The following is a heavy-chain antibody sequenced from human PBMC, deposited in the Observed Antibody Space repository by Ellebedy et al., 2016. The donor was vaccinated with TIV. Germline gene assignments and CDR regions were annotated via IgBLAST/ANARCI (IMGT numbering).Heavy chain of an antibody. CDR1: DGSVSSVTNH. J-gene: IGHJ4*02. Sequence: SETLSLTCSVSDGSVSSVTNHWSWIRQPPGKGLEWIGYLYYSGSTDYSPSLKSRVTISVDTSNNQFSLKLSSVTAADTAVYYCARGGGSGRHRGLLDYWGQGTLVTVSS. V-gene: IGHV4-61*01. CDR3: ARGGGSGRHRGLLDY. D-gene: IGHD3-10*01. CDR2: LYYSGST.